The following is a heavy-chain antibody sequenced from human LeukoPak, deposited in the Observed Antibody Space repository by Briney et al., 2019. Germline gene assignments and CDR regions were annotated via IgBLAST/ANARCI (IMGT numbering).Heavy chain of an antibody. J-gene: IGHJ6*03. D-gene: IGHD4-17*01. CDR3: AKSSGYGDYGYYYYYMDV. CDR1: GFTFSSYV. V-gene: IGHV3-30*04. Sequence: GRSLRLSCAASGFTFSSYVMHWVRQAPGKGLEWVAIISYDGSNEYYADSVKGRFTISRDNSENTLYLQMNSLRAEDTAVYYCAKSSGYGDYGYYYYYMDVWGKGTTVTISS. CDR2: ISYDGSNE.